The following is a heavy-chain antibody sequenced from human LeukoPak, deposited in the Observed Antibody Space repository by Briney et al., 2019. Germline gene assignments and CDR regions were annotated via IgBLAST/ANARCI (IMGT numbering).Heavy chain of an antibody. CDR3: ARGRGGDYEH. Sequence: SETLSLTCTVPGGSISSYYWSWIRQPPGKGLEWFGYIYYSGSTNYNPSLKSRVTISVDTSKNQFSLKLSSVTAADTAVYYCARGRGGDYEHWGQGTLVTVSS. D-gene: IGHD2-21*02. V-gene: IGHV4-59*01. CDR1: GGSISSYY. J-gene: IGHJ4*02. CDR2: IYYSGST.